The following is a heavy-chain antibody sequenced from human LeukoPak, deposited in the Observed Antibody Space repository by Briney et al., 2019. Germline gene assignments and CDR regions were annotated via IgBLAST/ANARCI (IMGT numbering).Heavy chain of an antibody. CDR2: INHSGST. D-gene: IGHD5-18*01. Sequence: SETLSLTCAVYGGSFSGYYRSWIRPPPGKGLEWIGEINHSGSTNYNPSLKSRVTISVDTSKNQFSLKLSSVTAADTAVYYCARGRSYGLRGVVAGLDYWGQATLVTVSS. CDR3: ARGRSYGLRGVVAGLDY. V-gene: IGHV4-34*01. CDR1: GGSFSGYY. J-gene: IGHJ4*02.